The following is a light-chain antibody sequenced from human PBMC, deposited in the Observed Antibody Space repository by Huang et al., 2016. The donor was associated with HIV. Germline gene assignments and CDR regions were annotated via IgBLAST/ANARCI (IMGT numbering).Light chain of an antibody. Sequence: VVLTQSPVSLSATLGQPAAIECKSNESLVYSAGNIYLNWFHQRPGHSPRRLIVKLSNRDSGVPDRCSDGGAGTDVILLISGVESEDVGDYYCMQASHGAGTFGPGT. CDR3: MQASHGAGT. CDR1: ESLVYSAGNIY. V-gene: IGKV2-30*01. J-gene: IGKJ1*01. CDR2: KLS.